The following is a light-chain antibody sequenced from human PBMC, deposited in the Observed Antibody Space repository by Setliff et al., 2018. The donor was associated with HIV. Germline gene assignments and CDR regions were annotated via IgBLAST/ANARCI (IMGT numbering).Light chain of an antibody. Sequence: QSVLTQPPSASGTPGQRITISCSGSSSNIGTNPVNWYQQVPGTAPKLLIYSDNQRPSGVPDRFSGSKSGTSASLAISGLQSEDEADYYCSSYVSSNNNYVFGTGTKVTVL. J-gene: IGLJ1*01. CDR2: SDN. V-gene: IGLV1-44*01. CDR1: SSNIGTNP. CDR3: SSYVSSNNNYV.